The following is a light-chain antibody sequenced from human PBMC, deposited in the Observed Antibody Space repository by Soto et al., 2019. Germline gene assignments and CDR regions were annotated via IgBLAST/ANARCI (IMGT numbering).Light chain of an antibody. CDR1: TSNIGSFY. V-gene: IGLV1-47*02. J-gene: IGLJ1*01. Sequence: QLVLTQPPSASSTPGQTVAISCSGSTSNIGSFYVYWYQHLPGTAPKLLILLDIQRPSGVSDRFSGSKSGTSASLAISGLQAEDEADYYCASWDDSLNAYVFGGGTKLTVL. CDR2: LDI. CDR3: ASWDDSLNAYV.